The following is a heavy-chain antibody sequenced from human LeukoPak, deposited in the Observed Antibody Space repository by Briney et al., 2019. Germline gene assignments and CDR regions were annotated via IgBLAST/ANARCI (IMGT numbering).Heavy chain of an antibody. CDR1: GGTFSSYG. V-gene: IGHV1-69*13. CDR2: ITPMFGTA. Sequence: SVKVSCKASGGTFSSYGISWVRQAPGQGLEWMGGITPMFGTANYAQKFQGRVTITADESTSTAYMELSSLRSEDTAVYYCVRDGSYYDSRGYYYLYWGQGTLVTVSS. J-gene: IGHJ4*02. D-gene: IGHD3-22*01. CDR3: VRDGSYYDSRGYYYLY.